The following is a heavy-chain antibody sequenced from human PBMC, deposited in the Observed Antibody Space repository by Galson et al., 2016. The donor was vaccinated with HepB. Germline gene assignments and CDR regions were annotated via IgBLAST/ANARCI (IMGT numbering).Heavy chain of an antibody. CDR1: GFTFSSYA. D-gene: IGHD3-16*01. CDR3: AKGVTLGGVTPFDY. V-gene: IGHV3-23*01. J-gene: IGHJ4*02. CDR2: NSGSGGST. Sequence: SLRLSCAASGFTFSSYAMSWVRQSPGKGLEWVSTNSGSGGSTYYEDSVKGRFTISRDNVKNTLYLQMNSLRAEDTAVYYCAKGVTLGGVTPFDYWGQGTLVTVSS.